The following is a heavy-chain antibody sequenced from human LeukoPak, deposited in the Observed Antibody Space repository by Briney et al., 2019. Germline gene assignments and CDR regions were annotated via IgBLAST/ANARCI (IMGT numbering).Heavy chain of an antibody. CDR1: GFTFSSYS. D-gene: IGHD3-10*01. V-gene: IGHV3-21*01. CDR2: ISSSSSNI. CDR3: ARALYGSGRYQSDY. J-gene: IGHJ4*02. Sequence: GGSPRLSCAASGFTFSSYSMNWVRQAPGEGLGWVSSISSSSSNIYYVDSVKGRFTMSRDNAKNSLYLQMNSLRAEDTAVYYCARALYGSGRYQSDYWGPGTLVTVSP.